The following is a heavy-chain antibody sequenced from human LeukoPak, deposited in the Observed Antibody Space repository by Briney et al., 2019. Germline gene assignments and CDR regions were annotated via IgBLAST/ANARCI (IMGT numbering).Heavy chain of an antibody. V-gene: IGHV3-30*02. CDR2: IRYDGSNK. D-gene: IGHD2-2*01. Sequence: GGSLRLSCAASGFTFSSYGMHWVRQAPGKGLEWVAFIRYDGSNKYYADSVKGRFTISRDNSKNTLYLQMNSLRAEDTAVYYCAKEFGYCSSTSCYGEYYFDYWGQGTLVTVSS. J-gene: IGHJ4*02. CDR1: GFTFSSYG. CDR3: AKEFGYCSSTSCYGEYYFDY.